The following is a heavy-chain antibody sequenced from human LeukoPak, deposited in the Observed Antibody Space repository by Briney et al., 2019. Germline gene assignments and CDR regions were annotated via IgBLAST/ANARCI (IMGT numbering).Heavy chain of an antibody. V-gene: IGHV1-2*02. CDR1: GYTFTGYY. Sequence: ASVKVSCKASGYTFTGYYMHWVRQAPGQGLEWMGWINPNSGGTNYAQKFQGRVTMTRDSSISTAYMELSRLRSDDTAVYYCARDQSYYDSSGYYWAYWGQGTLVTVSS. D-gene: IGHD3-22*01. J-gene: IGHJ4*02. CDR3: ARDQSYYDSSGYYWAY. CDR2: INPNSGGT.